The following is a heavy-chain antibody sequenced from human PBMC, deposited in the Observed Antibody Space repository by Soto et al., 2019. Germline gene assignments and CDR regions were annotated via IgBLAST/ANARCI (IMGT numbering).Heavy chain of an antibody. J-gene: IGHJ4*02. CDR3: ARHPPPVATIFGNFDY. CDR2: IYYSGST. Sequence: PSETLSLTCTVSGGSISSGGYYWSWIRQHPGKGLEWIGYIYYSGSTNYNPSLKSRVTISVDTSKNQFSLKLSSVTAADTAVYYCARHPPPVATIFGNFDYWGQGTLVTVSS. V-gene: IGHV4-61*08. D-gene: IGHD5-12*01. CDR1: GGSISSGGYY.